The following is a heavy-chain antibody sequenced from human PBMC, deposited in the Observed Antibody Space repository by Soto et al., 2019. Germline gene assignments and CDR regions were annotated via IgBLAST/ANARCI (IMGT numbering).Heavy chain of an antibody. J-gene: IGHJ5*02. CDR2: INPNSGGT. CDR1: GYTFTGYY. V-gene: IGHV1-2*04. D-gene: IGHD2-15*01. Sequence: ASVKVSCKASGYTFTGYYMHWVRQAPGQGLEWMGWINPNSGGTNYAQKFQGWVTMTRDMSISTAYMELSRLRSDDTAVYYCARDWGYCSGGSCYDWFDPWGQGTLVTVSA. CDR3: ARDWGYCSGGSCYDWFDP.